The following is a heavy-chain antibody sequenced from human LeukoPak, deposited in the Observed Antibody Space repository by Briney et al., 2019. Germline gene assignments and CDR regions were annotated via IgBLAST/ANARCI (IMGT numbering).Heavy chain of an antibody. CDR2: INQDGSGK. CDR1: GFTFSSFW. J-gene: IGHJ4*02. V-gene: IGHV3-7*01. D-gene: IGHD5-12*01. Sequence: GGSLRLSCAASGFTFSSFWMSWVRQAPGKGPEWVANINQDGSGKYFVDSVKGRFTISRDNAKNSLYLQMNSLRAEDTAVYYCARGPHIVATIGEDYWGQGTLVTVSS. CDR3: ARGPHIVATIGEDY.